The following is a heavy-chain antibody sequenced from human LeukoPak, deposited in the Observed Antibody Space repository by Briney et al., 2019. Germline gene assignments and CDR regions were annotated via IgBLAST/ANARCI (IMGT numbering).Heavy chain of an antibody. V-gene: IGHV3-74*01. CDR2: INSDGRST. CDR3: AREGTRGWYYFDY. CDR1: GLTFSTYW. Sequence: PGGSLRLSCAASGLTFSTYWMHWVRQAPGKGLVWVSRINSDGRSTTYADFVKGRFTISRDNAKNTLYLQMNSLRAEDTAVYYCAREGTRGWYYFDYWGQGTLVTVSS. J-gene: IGHJ4*02. D-gene: IGHD6-19*01.